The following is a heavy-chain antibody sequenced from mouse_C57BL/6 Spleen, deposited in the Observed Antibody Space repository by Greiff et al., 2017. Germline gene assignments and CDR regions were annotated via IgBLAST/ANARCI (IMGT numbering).Heavy chain of an antibody. Sequence: EVKLMESGPGLVKPSQSLSLTCSVTGYSITSGYYWNWIRQFPGNKLEWMGYISYDGSNNYNPSLKNRISITRDTSKNQFFLKLNSVTTEDTATYYCARAGGYSYYFDYWGQGTTLTVSS. D-gene: IGHD2-3*01. J-gene: IGHJ2*01. V-gene: IGHV3-6*01. CDR2: ISYDGSN. CDR3: ARAGGYSYYFDY. CDR1: GYSITSGYY.